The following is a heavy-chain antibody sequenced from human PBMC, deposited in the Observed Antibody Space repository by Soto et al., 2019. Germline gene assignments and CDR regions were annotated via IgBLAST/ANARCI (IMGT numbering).Heavy chain of an antibody. Sequence: PGGSLRLSCAASGFTFSRFELHWVRQAPGRGLEWISYISSSGSTAYYASSVEGRFTISRDNANNSVYLQMDSLRAEDTALYYCPGAAGSPYCSFNWGQEALSPSPQ. D-gene: IGHD2-8*02. CDR2: ISSSGSTA. CDR1: GFTFSRFE. J-gene: IGHJ4*02. V-gene: IGHV3-48*03. CDR3: PGAAGSPYCSFN.